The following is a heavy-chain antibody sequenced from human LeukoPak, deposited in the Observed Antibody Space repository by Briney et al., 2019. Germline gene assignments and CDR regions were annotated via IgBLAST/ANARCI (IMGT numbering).Heavy chain of an antibody. J-gene: IGHJ4*02. V-gene: IGHV3-48*03. D-gene: IGHD3-3*01. CDR3: ARDRFCWY. CDR2: ISSSGSII. Sequence: PGGSLRLSCAASGFTFSSYEMNWVRQAPGKGLEWVPYISSSGSIIYYADSVKGRFTISRDNAKNSVYLQMNSLRAEDTAVYYCARDRFCWYWGQGTVVTVSS. CDR1: GFTFSSYE.